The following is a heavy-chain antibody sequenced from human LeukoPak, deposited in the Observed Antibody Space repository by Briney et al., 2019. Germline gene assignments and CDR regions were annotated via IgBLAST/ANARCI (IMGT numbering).Heavy chain of an antibody. D-gene: IGHD3-22*01. Sequence: GGSLRLSCAASGFTFSSYSMNWVRQAPGKGLEWVSYISSSSSTIYYADSVKGRFTISRDNAKNSLYLQMNSLRDEDTAVYYCARDPEHYYDSSGYYYGVDYWGQGTLVTLSS. V-gene: IGHV3-48*02. J-gene: IGHJ4*02. CDR1: GFTFSSYS. CDR2: ISSSSSTI. CDR3: ARDPEHYYDSSGYYYGVDY.